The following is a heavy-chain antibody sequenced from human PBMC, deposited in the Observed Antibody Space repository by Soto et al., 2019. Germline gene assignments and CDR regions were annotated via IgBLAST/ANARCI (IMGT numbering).Heavy chain of an antibody. Sequence: QVQLQESGPGLVKPSETLSLTCTVSGGSISSYYWSWIRQPPGKGLDWIGYIYYSGSTNYNPSRNSRFTISVDTSKNQFSLKLSSVTAADTAVYYCARSYSSTWDNWFDPWGQGTLVTVSS. CDR2: IYYSGST. CDR3: ARSYSSTWDNWFDP. CDR1: GGSISSYY. D-gene: IGHD6-13*01. J-gene: IGHJ5*02. V-gene: IGHV4-59*01.